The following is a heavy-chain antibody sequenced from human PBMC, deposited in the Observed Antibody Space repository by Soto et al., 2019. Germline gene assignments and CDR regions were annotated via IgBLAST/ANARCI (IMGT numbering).Heavy chain of an antibody. D-gene: IGHD7-27*01. J-gene: IGHJ4*02. V-gene: IGHV1-8*01. CDR3: AKGPRNWGVAY. CDR2: MNPNNGHT. CDR1: GYTFTDYD. Sequence: QVQLVQSGAEVKKPGASVKVSCKASGYTFTDYDINWFRQATGQGLEWMGWMNPNNGHTGYAQNFQGRVTMTRSTSISTAHMELSTLRSEDTAVYYCAKGPRNWGVAYWGQGTLVTVSS.